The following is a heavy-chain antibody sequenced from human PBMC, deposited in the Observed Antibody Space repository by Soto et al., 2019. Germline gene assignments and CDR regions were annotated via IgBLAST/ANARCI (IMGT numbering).Heavy chain of an antibody. CDR3: AKGDNLGPKTGYAFDP. CDR2: TYFRSKWYN. CDR1: GDSVSSNTAS. V-gene: IGHV6-1*01. D-gene: IGHD5-12*01. J-gene: IGHJ5*02. Sequence: QTLSLPCFISGDSVSSNTASWNCIRQAPSRGIGWLGRTYFRSKWYNDYAVSVQSRIIINPDTSNNQFSLQLNSVTPEDTAVYLCAKGDNLGPKTGYAFDPWGQGIMVTVSS.